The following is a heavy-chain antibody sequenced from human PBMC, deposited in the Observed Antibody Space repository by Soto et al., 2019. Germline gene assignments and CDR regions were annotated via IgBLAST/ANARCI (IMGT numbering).Heavy chain of an antibody. CDR1: GGSISSSSYY. D-gene: IGHD5-18*01. J-gene: IGHJ1*01. V-gene: IGHV4-39*01. Sequence: SETLSLTCTVSGGSISSSSYYWDWIRQPPGKGLEWIGSIYYSGSTYYNPSLKSRVTISVDTSKNQFSLKLSSVTAADTAVYYCASSGMDTAMVTEYFQHWGQGTLVTVSS. CDR3: ASSGMDTAMVTEYFQH. CDR2: IYYSGST.